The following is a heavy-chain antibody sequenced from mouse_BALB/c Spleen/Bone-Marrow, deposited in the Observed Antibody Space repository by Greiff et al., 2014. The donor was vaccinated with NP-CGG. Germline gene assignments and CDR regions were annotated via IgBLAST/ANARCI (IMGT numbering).Heavy chain of an antibody. D-gene: IGHD1-1*01. V-gene: IGHV1-9*01. J-gene: IGHJ2*01. CDR2: ILPGSGST. Sequence: VKLMESGAELMKPGASVKISCKATGYTFSSYWIEWVKQRPGHGLEWIGEILPGSGSTNYNEKFKGKATFTADTSPNTAYMQLSSLTSEDSAVYSCARSDYGDWGQGTTLTVSS. CDR1: GYTFSSYW. CDR3: ARSDYGD.